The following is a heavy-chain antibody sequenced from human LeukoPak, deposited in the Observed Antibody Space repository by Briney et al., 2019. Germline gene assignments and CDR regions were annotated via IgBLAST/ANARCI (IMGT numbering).Heavy chain of an antibody. D-gene: IGHD1-1*01. CDR2: SFHSAST. CDR3: ARQIVGTSWNYYYSSIGV. V-gene: IGHV4-39*01. J-gene: IGHJ6*03. Sequence: PSETLSLSCTVSGVSVSSSLYHWGWLPQPPGQGLEWIGTSFHSASTYSSTSLQSRVAISVDTSPNQFSLTLTAVTAADTAVYFCARQIVGTSWNYYYSSIGVWGKGTSVSVSS. CDR1: GVSVSSSLYH.